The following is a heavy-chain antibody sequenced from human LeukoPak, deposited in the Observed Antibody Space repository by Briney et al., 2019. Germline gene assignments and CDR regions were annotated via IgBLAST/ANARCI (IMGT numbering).Heavy chain of an antibody. CDR3: ARDINYYGDYFDN. D-gene: IGHD4-17*01. J-gene: IGHJ4*02. CDR1: GFTFNSYS. Sequence: GGSLRLSYAASGFTFNSYSMNWVRQAPGKGLEWVSYISSSSTTIYYADSVKGRFTISRDNAKNSLYLQMNSLRVEDTAVYYCARDINYYGDYFDNWGQGTLVTVSS. V-gene: IGHV3-48*04. CDR2: ISSSSTTI.